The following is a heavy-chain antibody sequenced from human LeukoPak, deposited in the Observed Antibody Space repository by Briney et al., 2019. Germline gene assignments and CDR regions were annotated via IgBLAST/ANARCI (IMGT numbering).Heavy chain of an antibody. V-gene: IGHV3-30*03. CDR1: GFTFSSYG. Sequence: PGGSLRLSCAASGFTFSSYGMHWVRQAPGKGLEWVAVKSYDGSNQYYADSVKGRFTISRDNSKNTLSLQMNSLRVEDTAVYYCATGTGTYGYWGQGTLVTVSS. J-gene: IGHJ4*02. D-gene: IGHD1-26*01. CDR3: ATGTGTYGY. CDR2: KSYDGSNQ.